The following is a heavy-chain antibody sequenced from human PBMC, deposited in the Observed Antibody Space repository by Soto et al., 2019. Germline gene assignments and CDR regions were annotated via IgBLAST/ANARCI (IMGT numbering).Heavy chain of an antibody. CDR2: IYYSGST. D-gene: IGHD5-12*01. J-gene: IGHJ4*02. Sequence: QVQLQESGPGLVKPSETLSLTCTVSGGSISSYYWSWIRQPPGKGLEWIGYIYYSGSTNYNPSLKSRVTISVDTSKNQFSLKLSSVTAADTAVYYCASGRRDGYNFGYWGQGTLVTVSS. CDR1: GGSISSYY. CDR3: ASGRRDGYNFGY. V-gene: IGHV4-59*01.